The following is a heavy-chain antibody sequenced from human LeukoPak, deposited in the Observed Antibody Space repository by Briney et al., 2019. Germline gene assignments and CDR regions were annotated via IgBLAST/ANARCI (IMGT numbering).Heavy chain of an antibody. CDR3: ARDAPRRGGGEY. J-gene: IGHJ4*02. Sequence: SETLSLTFAVYGGSFSGYYWSWIRQPPGKGLEWIGEINHSGSTNYNPSLKSRVTISVDKSKNQFSLKLSSVTAAGTAVYYCARDAPRRGGGEYWGQGTLVTVSS. CDR1: GGSFSGYY. V-gene: IGHV4-34*01. D-gene: IGHD3-10*01. CDR2: INHSGST.